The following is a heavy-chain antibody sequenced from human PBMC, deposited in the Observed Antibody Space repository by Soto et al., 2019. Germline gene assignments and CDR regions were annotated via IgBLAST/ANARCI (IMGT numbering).Heavy chain of an antibody. CDR2: ISAYNGNT. D-gene: IGHD6-13*01. Sequence: AASVKVSCKASGYTFTSYGISWVRQAPGQGLEWMGWISAYNGNTNYAQKLQGRATMTTDTSTSTAHMELRSLRSDDTAVYYCARDQGFEQQPDYPPYYYYYYGMDVWGQGTTVTVSS. CDR1: GYTFTSYG. CDR3: ARDQGFEQQPDYPPYYYYYYGMDV. J-gene: IGHJ6*02. V-gene: IGHV1-18*04.